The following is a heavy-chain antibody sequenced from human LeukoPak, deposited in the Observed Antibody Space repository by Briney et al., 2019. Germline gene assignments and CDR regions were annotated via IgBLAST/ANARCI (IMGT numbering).Heavy chain of an antibody. CDR3: ARGDFWSGDYTDAFDV. CDR2: IKPDGSEK. CDR1: RFTFSNYW. V-gene: IGHV3-7*04. Sequence: GGSLRLSCAASRFTFSNYWMSWVRQAPGKGLEWVANIKPDGSEKYYVDSVKGRFSISRDNVRNALYLQMNSLRVGDTALYYCARGDFWSGDYTDAFDVWGQGTMVTVSS. D-gene: IGHD3-3*01. J-gene: IGHJ3*01.